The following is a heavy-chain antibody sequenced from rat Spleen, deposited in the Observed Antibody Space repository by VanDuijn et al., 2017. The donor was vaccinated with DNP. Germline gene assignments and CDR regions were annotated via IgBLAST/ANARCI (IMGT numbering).Heavy chain of an antibody. J-gene: IGHJ4*01. CDR3: ATELPGYRGRDA. D-gene: IGHD1-4*01. Sequence: EVQLVESGGGLVQPGRSLKLSCSASGFTFSDYYMAWVRQAPTKGLEWVAYLSYDGGSTYYGDSVKGRFTISRDNAKSTLYLQMNSLRSEDMATYYCATELPGYRGRDAWGQGTSVTVSS. V-gene: IGHV5-20*01. CDR1: GFTFSDYY. CDR2: LSYDGGST.